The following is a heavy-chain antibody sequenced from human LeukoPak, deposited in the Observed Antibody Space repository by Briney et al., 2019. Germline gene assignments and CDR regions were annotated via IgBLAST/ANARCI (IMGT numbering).Heavy chain of an antibody. V-gene: IGHV3-23*01. CDR3: AKDLVILWFGELLSPFDY. CDR2: ISGSGGST. J-gene: IGHJ4*02. Sequence: GGSLRLSCAASGFTFSSYGMSWVRQAPGKGLEWVSAISGSGGSTYYADSVKCRFTISRDNSKNTLYLQMNSLRAEDTAVYYCAKDLVILWFGELLSPFDYWGQGTLVTVSS. CDR1: GFTFSSYG. D-gene: IGHD3-10*01.